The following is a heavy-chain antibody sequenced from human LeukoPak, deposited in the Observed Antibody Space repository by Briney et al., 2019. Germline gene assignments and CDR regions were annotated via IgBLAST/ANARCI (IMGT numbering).Heavy chain of an antibody. Sequence: PGGSLRLSCAVSGSTSSRNFMSWVRQTPEKGLEWVANIDQDGSEKNYVDSVKGRFTISRDNAKNSLFLQVNSLRAGDTAIYYCASGAGWESGYWGQGTLVTVSS. CDR2: IDQDGSEK. CDR1: GSTSSRNF. J-gene: IGHJ4*02. D-gene: IGHD1-26*01. CDR3: ASGAGWESGY. V-gene: IGHV3-7*01.